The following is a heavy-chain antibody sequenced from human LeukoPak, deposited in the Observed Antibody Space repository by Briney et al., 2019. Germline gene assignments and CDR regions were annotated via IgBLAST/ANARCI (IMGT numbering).Heavy chain of an antibody. V-gene: IGHV3-23*01. CDR2: ISDSGGST. CDR3: AKDLSGYSYHDY. J-gene: IGHJ4*02. Sequence: PGGSLRLSCAASGFTFSSYAMSWVRQAPGKGVEWVSAISDSGGSTYYADSVKGRFTISRDNSKNTLYLQMNSLRAEDTAVYYCAKDLSGYSYHDYWGQGTLVAVSS. D-gene: IGHD5-18*01. CDR1: GFTFSSYA.